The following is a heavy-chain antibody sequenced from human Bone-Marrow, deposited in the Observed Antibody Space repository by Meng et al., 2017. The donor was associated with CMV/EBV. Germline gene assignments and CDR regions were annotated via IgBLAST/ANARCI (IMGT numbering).Heavy chain of an antibody. CDR2: ISYDGSNK. CDR3: ARGADGVAAPELGD. CDR1: GFTFSSYA. V-gene: IGHV3-30-3*01. Sequence: GESLKISCAASGFTFSSYAMHWVRQAPGKGLEWVAVISYDGSNKYYADSVKGRFTISRDNSKNTLYLQMNSLRAEDTAVYYCARGADGVAAPELGDWGQGPLVTCSS. D-gene: IGHD3-16*01. J-gene: IGHJ4*02.